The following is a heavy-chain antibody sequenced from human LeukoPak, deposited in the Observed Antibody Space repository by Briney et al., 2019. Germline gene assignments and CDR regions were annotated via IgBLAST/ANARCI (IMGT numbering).Heavy chain of an antibody. CDR3: ARVGCSSTSCSYYFDY. J-gene: IGHJ4*02. CDR2: IKEDGSER. V-gene: IGHV3-7*03. Sequence: GGSLRLSCEGSAFIFSGHWMNWVRQTPGKGLEWAASIKEDGSERQYVDSVKGRFSISRDNTKGSLFLQLNSLRAEDTAVYYCARVGCSSTSCSYYFDYWGQGTLVTVSS. CDR1: AFIFSGHW. D-gene: IGHD2-2*01.